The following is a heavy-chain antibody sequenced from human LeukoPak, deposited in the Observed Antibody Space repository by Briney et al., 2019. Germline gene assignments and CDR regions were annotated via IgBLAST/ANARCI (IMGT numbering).Heavy chain of an antibody. D-gene: IGHD4-17*01. CDR3: ASMWEGMPYGDYTRGIDAFDI. J-gene: IGHJ3*02. CDR2: IIPILGIA. Sequence: ASVKVSCKASGGTFSSYAISWVRQAPGQGLEWMGRIIPILGIANYAQKFQGRVTITADKSTSTAYMELSSLRSEDTAVYYCASMWEGMPYGDYTRGIDAFDIWGQGTMVTVSS. CDR1: GGTFSSYA. V-gene: IGHV1-69*04.